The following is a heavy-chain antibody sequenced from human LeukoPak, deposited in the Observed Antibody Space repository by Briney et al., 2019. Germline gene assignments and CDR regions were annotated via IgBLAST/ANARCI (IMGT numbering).Heavy chain of an antibody. CDR3: ARVPLTHGKRAPELTFGGDPKFYYFDY. J-gene: IGHJ4*02. D-gene: IGHD3-16*01. V-gene: IGHV4-39*07. CDR2: IYYSGSA. CDR1: GGSISSSSYY. Sequence: SETLSLTCTVSGGSISSSSYYWGWIRQPPGKGLEWIESIYYSGSAYYNPSLKSRVTISVDTSKNQFSLKLSSVTAADTAVYYCARVPLTHGKRAPELTFGGDPKFYYFDYWGQGTLVTVSS.